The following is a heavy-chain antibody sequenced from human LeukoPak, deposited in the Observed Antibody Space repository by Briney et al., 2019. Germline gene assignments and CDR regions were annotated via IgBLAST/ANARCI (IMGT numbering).Heavy chain of an antibody. CDR2: INHSGST. CDR3: ARGGYSYGYRFDP. D-gene: IGHD5-18*01. Sequence: SETLSLTCAVYGGPFSGYYWSWIRQPPGKGLEWIGEINHSGSTNYNPSLKSRVTISVDTSKNQFSLKLSSVTAADTAVYYCARGGYSYGYRFDPWGQGTLVTVSS. CDR1: GGPFSGYY. V-gene: IGHV4-34*01. J-gene: IGHJ5*02.